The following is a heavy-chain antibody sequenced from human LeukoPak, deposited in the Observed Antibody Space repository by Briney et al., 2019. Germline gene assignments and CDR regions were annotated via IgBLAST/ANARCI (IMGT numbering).Heavy chain of an antibody. CDR2: IYNSGRT. V-gene: IGHV4-59*08. Sequence: SETLSLTCTVSGXSISNYYWSWIRQPPGKGLEWIGYIYNSGRTNYNPSLKSRVTISVDTSKNQFSLRLSSVTAADTAMYYCARQLDRSPWVDYWGQGTLVTVSS. CDR1: GXSISNYY. CDR3: ARQLDRSPWVDY. J-gene: IGHJ4*02. D-gene: IGHD1-26*01.